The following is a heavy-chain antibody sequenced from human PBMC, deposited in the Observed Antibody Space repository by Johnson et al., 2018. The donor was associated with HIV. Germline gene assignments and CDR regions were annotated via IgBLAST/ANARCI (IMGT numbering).Heavy chain of an antibody. CDR3: AREGRMDYGAPRAAFDI. V-gene: IGHV3-20*04. Sequence: EVQLVESGGGVQRPAGPLIRSCAAPGFNFDDYAMHWVRQAPGKGLEWVSGISWNSGSTGYADSVEGRCTISRVNAKNSLYLQMNSLRAEDTALYYCAREGRMDYGAPRAAFDIWGQGTMVTVSS. CDR1: GFNFDDYA. D-gene: IGHD4-17*01. CDR2: ISWNSGST. J-gene: IGHJ3*02.